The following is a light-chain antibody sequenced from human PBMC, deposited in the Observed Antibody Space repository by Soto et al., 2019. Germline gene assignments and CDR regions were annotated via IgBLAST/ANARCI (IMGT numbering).Light chain of an antibody. Sequence: TLSASPGERDTLSCRASQSVSGKLAWYQQKPGQAPRLLIYGASSRATGIPDRFTGSGSGTDFTLTISRLEPEDFAVYYCQYYDTFRTFGQGTKVDIK. J-gene: IGKJ1*01. CDR3: QYYDTFRT. V-gene: IGKV3-20*01. CDR1: QSVSGK. CDR2: GAS.